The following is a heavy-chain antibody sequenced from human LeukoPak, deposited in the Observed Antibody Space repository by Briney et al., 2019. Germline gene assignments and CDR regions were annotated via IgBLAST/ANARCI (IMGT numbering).Heavy chain of an antibody. V-gene: IGHV3-43D*03. CDR1: GFTFDDYA. Sequence: PGGSLRLSCAASGFTFDDYAMHWVRQAPGKGLEWVSLISWDGGSTYYADSVKGRFTISRDNSKNSLYLQTNSLRAEDTALYYCAKAGHYYYYYMDVWGKGTTVTVSS. CDR2: ISWDGGST. CDR3: AKAGHYYYYYMDV. J-gene: IGHJ6*03.